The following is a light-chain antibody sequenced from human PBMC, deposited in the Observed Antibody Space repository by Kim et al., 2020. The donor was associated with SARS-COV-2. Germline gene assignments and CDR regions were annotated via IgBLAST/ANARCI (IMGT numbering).Light chain of an antibody. V-gene: IGKV1-5*03. CDR2: EAS. J-gene: IGKJ4*02. Sequence: DIQMTQSPSTLSASAGDRVTITCRASQSISRWVAWYQQKPGKAPRLLIYEASKLGSGVPSRFSGSGSETEFTLTITNLQTDDFATYYCQQYIGYSRTFCAGTKVDIK. CDR1: QSISRW. CDR3: QQYIGYSRT.